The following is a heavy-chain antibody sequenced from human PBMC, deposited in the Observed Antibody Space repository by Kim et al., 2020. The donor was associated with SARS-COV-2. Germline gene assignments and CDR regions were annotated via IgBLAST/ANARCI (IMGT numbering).Heavy chain of an antibody. CDR2: IKEDGGEK. J-gene: IGHJ5*02. CDR1: GFTFSTYW. V-gene: IGHV3-7*01. CDR3: VRLHPT. Sequence: GGSRRLSCAASGFTFSTYWMTWVRQAPGKGLEWVANIKEDGGEKYDVGSVEGRFTISRDSAKNSLFLQMNSLRAEDTAVYYCVRLHPTWGQGNLVTVSS.